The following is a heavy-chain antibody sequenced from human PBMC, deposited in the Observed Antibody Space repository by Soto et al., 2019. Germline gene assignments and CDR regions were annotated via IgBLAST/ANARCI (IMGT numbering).Heavy chain of an antibody. D-gene: IGHD3-9*01. CDR1: GYTFTSYA. J-gene: IGHJ4*02. CDR2: INAGNGNT. Sequence: ASVKVSCKASGYTFTSYAMHWVRQAPGQRLEWMGWINAGNGNTKYSQKFQGRVTITRDTSASTAYMELSSLRSEDTAVYYCARDRRRASEPYDILTGYDYWGQGTLVTVSS. V-gene: IGHV1-3*01. CDR3: ARDRRRASEPYDILTGYDY.